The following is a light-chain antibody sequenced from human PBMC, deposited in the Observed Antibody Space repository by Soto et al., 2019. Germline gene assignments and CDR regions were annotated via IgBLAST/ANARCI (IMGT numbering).Light chain of an antibody. Sequence: DIQMTQSPSTLSASVGDRVTITCRASQSISNSLDWYQQKPGKAPNLLIYKASSLESGVPSRFSGSGSGTEFTLTISSLQPDDFATYYVRQYISYPVTFGGGTKVEVK. J-gene: IGKJ4*01. V-gene: IGKV1-5*03. CDR2: KAS. CDR1: QSISNS. CDR3: RQYISYPVT.